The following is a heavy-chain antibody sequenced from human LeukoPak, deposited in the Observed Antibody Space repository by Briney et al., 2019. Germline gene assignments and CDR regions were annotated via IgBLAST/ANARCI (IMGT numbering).Heavy chain of an antibody. V-gene: IGHV3-74*01. CDR2: INSDGRST. J-gene: IGHJ4*02. Sequence: GGSLRLSCAASGFTFSSYWMHWVRQAPGKGLVGVSRINSDGRSTNYADSVKGRFTISRDNAKNSLYLQMNSLRAEDTAVYYCARDSRWGLLDYWGQGTLVTVSS. CDR3: ARDSRWGLLDY. CDR1: GFTFSSYW. D-gene: IGHD3-10*01.